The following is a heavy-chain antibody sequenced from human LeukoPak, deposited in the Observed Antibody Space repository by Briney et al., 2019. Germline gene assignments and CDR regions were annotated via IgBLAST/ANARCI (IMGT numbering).Heavy chain of an antibody. CDR2: IKQDGSEK. J-gene: IGHJ3*02. CDR1: GFTFSNAW. CDR3: AKGRDAFDI. Sequence: GGSLRLSCAASGFTFSNAWMSWVRQAPGKGLEWVANIKQDGSEKYYVDSVKGRFTISRDNAKNSLYLQMNSLRAEDTAVYYCAKGRDAFDIWGQGTMVTVSS. V-gene: IGHV3-7*01.